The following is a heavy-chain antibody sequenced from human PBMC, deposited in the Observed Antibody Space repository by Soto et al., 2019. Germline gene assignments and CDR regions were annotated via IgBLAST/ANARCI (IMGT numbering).Heavy chain of an antibody. Sequence: PGGSLRLSCAASGFTFSDYYMSWIRQAPGKGLEWVSYISSSSYTNYADSVKGRFTISRDNAKNSLYLQMNSLRAEDTAVYYCARVGNSGWYQKDYYYYGMDVWGQGTTVTVSS. CDR1: GFTFSDYY. CDR3: ARVGNSGWYQKDYYYYGMDV. CDR2: ISSSSYT. D-gene: IGHD6-19*01. V-gene: IGHV3-11*06. J-gene: IGHJ6*02.